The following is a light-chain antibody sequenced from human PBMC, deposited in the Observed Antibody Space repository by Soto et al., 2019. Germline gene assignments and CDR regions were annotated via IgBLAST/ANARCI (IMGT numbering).Light chain of an antibody. V-gene: IGKV1-9*01. J-gene: IGKJ3*01. Sequence: DIQLTQSPSFLSASVGDRVTITCRASQGISSYLAWYQQKPGKAPKLLIYAASTLQSGVPSRFSGSGSGTELTLTISSLYPEDFATYYCQQLNSYPPFFGPGTKVDIK. CDR3: QQLNSYPPF. CDR1: QGISSY. CDR2: AAS.